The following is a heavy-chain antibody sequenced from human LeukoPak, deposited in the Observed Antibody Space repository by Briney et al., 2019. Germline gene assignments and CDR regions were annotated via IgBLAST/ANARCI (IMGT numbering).Heavy chain of an antibody. CDR1: GGSISSGGYS. V-gene: IGHV4-30-2*05. J-gene: IGHJ5*02. CDR2: IYHSGST. D-gene: IGHD2-21*01. Sequence: PSETLSLTCAVSGGSISSGGYSWSWIRQPPGKGLEWIGYIYHSGSTYYNPSLKSRVTISVDTSKNQFSLKLSSVTAADTAVYYCARCGGPGLWFDPWGQGTLVTVSS. CDR3: ARCGGPGLWFDP.